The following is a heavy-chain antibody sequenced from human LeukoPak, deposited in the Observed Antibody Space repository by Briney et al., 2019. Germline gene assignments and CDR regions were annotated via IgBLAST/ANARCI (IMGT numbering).Heavy chain of an antibody. CDR1: GGSISSGSYY. J-gene: IGHJ4*02. CDR2: IYTSEST. V-gene: IGHV4-61*02. CDR3: ARERHYYDSSGQTEYYFDY. Sequence: SQTLSLTCTVSGGSISSGSYYWSWIRQPAGKGLEWIGRIYTSESTNYNPSLKSRVTISVDTSKNQFSLKLSSVTAADTAVYYCARERHYYDSSGQTEYYFDYWGQGTLVTVSS. D-gene: IGHD3-22*01.